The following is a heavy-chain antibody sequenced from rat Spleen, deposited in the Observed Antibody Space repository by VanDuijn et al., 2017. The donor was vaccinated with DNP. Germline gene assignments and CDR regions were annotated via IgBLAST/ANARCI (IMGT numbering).Heavy chain of an antibody. CDR2: INSSGGTT. CDR3: TRAYFDY. J-gene: IGHJ2*01. Sequence: EVQLVESGGGLVQPGRSMRLSCAASGFTFSSFPMAWVRQAPTKGLDWVATINSSGGTTYYRDSVKGRFTISRDNAKSTLYLQMNGLRSEDTATYYCTRAYFDYWGQGVMVTVSS. V-gene: IGHV5-46*01. CDR1: GFTFSSFP.